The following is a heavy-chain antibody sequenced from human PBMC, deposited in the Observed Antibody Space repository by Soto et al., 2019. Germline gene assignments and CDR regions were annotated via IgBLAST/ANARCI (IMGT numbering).Heavy chain of an antibody. J-gene: IGHJ5*02. CDR1: GYSFTSYW. D-gene: IGHD5-18*01. V-gene: IGHV5-51*01. Sequence: GESLKISCRGSGYSFTSYWIGWVRQMPGKGLEWMGIIYPGDSDTRYSPSFQGQVTISADKSISTAYLQWSSLKASDTAMYYCARQGYSYGYWFDPWGQGTLVTVSS. CDR2: IYPGDSDT. CDR3: ARQGYSYGYWFDP.